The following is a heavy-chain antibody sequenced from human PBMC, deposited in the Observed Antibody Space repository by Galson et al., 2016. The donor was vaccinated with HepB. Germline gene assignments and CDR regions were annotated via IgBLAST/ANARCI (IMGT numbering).Heavy chain of an antibody. Sequence: ETLSLTCTVSGASIRSSSSYYWGWIRQPPGKGLEWIGSVYYTGSTYLNPSLKSRVTMSVDTSKNQFSLKLTSVTAADTAVYYCARDEDKGWFGDFYPVVDYWGQGTLVTVSS. J-gene: IGHJ4*02. D-gene: IGHD3-10*01. CDR3: ARDEDKGWFGDFYPVVDY. CDR1: GASIRSSSSYY. CDR2: VYYTGST. V-gene: IGHV4-39*07.